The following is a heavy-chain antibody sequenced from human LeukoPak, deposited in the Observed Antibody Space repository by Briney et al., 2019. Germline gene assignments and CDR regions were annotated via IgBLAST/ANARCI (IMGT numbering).Heavy chain of an antibody. CDR3: AREEVDDAFDI. V-gene: IGHV1-2*06. Sequence: GASVTVSCKASGYTFTGYYMHWVRQAPGQGLEWMGRINPNSGGTNYAQKFQGRVTMTRDTSISTAYMELSRLRSDDTAVYYCAREEVDDAFDIWGQGTMVTVSS. CDR1: GYTFTGYY. CDR2: INPNSGGT. D-gene: IGHD1-26*01. J-gene: IGHJ3*02.